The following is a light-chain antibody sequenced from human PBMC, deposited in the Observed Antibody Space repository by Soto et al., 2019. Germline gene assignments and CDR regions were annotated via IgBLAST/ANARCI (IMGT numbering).Light chain of an antibody. CDR1: QSISSW. J-gene: IGKJ1*01. Sequence: DIQMTQSPSTLSASVGDRVTITCRASQSISSWLAWYQQKPGKAPKLLIYKASSLESGDPSRFNGRGYGTKLHLTISSLQPDDFANYYCQQYNSYSWTFGQGTKVEIK. CDR3: QQYNSYSWT. V-gene: IGKV1-5*03. CDR2: KAS.